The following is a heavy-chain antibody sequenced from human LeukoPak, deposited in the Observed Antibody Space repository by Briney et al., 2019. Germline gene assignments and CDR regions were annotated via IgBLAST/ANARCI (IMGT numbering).Heavy chain of an antibody. V-gene: IGHV4-39*07. CDR2: VYYSGST. Sequence: SETLSLTCSISGGSISINNFWWGWIRQSPGKAMEWVGSVYYSGSTYYNPSLTRRLTMSVDTSKSQFSLKLTSLTAADTAVYYCARGTSFGLMNSDNWGQGTLVIVSS. D-gene: IGHD2-8*01. J-gene: IGHJ4*02. CDR3: ARGTSFGLMNSDN. CDR1: GGSISINNFW.